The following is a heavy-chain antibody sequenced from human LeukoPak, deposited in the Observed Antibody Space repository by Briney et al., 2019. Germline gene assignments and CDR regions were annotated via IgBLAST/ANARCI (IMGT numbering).Heavy chain of an antibody. J-gene: IGHJ4*02. CDR1: GFTFSSYG. CDR3: AREAGPTRYFDY. CDR2: IWYDGSNK. V-gene: IGHV3-33*01. Sequence: PGGSLRLSCAASGFTFSSYGMHWVRQAPGKGLEWVAVIWYDGSNKYYADSVKGRFTISRDNSKNTLYLQMNSLRAEDTAVYYCAREAGPTRYFDYWGQGTLVTVSS. D-gene: IGHD1-26*01.